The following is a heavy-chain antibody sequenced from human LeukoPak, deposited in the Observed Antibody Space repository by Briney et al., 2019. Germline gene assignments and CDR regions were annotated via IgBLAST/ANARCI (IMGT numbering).Heavy chain of an antibody. Sequence: GGSLTLSCAASGFTFSKYWMLWVRQAPGKGLESVSRINTDGTVTTYADPVKGRFTVSRDNADNTMFPQMNSVRDEDTAVYYCATKQWLAPPPDSWGQGTPVTVSS. J-gene: IGHJ4*02. V-gene: IGHV3-74*01. CDR3: ATKQWLAPPPDS. CDR1: GFTFSKYW. D-gene: IGHD6-19*01. CDR2: INTDGTVT.